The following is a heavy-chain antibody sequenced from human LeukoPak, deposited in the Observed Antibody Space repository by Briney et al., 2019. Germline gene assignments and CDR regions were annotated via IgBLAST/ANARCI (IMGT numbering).Heavy chain of an antibody. CDR3: AGETGYCSSTSCYGNDAFDI. J-gene: IGHJ3*02. D-gene: IGHD2-2*01. Sequence: GGSLRLSCAASGFTVSNNYMSWVRQAPGKGLEWVSVIYSGGSTYYADSVKGRFTISRDNSKNTLYLQMNSLRAEDTAVYYCAGETGYCSSTSCYGNDAFDIWGQGTMVTVSS. V-gene: IGHV3-53*01. CDR2: IYSGGST. CDR1: GFTVSNNY.